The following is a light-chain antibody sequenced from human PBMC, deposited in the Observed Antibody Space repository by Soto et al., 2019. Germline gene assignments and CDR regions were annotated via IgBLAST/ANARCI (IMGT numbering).Light chain of an antibody. V-gene: IGLV2-14*01. Sequence: QSVLTQPASVSGSPGQSITISCTGTSSDVGSYNYVSWYQQYPGKAPKLMIYDVSNRPSGVSYRFSGSKSGNTASLTISGLQAEDEADYYCSSYTTSSTHVVFGAGTMLTVL. CDR1: SSDVGSYNY. J-gene: IGLJ2*01. CDR2: DVS. CDR3: SSYTTSSTHVV.